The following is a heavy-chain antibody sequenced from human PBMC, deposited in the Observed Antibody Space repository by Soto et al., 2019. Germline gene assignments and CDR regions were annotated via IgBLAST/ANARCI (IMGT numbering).Heavy chain of an antibody. Sequence: SETLSLTCTVSGGSISSSSYYWGWIRQPPGKGLEWIGSIYYSGSTYYNPSLKSRVTISVDTSKNQFSLKLSSVTAADTAVYYCARQDCSGGSCYDLDYWGQGTLVTVSS. V-gene: IGHV4-39*01. CDR3: ARQDCSGGSCYDLDY. CDR2: IYYSGST. D-gene: IGHD2-15*01. CDR1: GGSISSSSYY. J-gene: IGHJ4*02.